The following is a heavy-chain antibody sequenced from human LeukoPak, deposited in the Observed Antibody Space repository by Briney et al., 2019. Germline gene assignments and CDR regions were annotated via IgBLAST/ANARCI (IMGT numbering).Heavy chain of an antibody. V-gene: IGHV4-59*01. D-gene: IGHD3-22*01. CDR1: GGSISSYY. CDR3: ARVYYDSSGYNFDY. CDR2: IYYSGCT. J-gene: IGHJ4*02. Sequence: SETLSLTCTVSGGSISSYYWSWIRQPPGKGLEWIGYIYYSGCTNYNPSLKSRVTISVDTSKNQFSLKLSSVTAADTAVYYCARVYYDSSGYNFDYWGQGTLVTVSS.